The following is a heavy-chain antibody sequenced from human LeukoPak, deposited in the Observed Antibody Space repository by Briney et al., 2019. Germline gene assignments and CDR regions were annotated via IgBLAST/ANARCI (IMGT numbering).Heavy chain of an antibody. CDR2: IKSKTDGGTT. Sequence: GGSLRLSCAASGFTFSNAWMSWVRQAPGKGLEWVGRIKSKTDGGTTDYAAPVKGRFTISRDNSKNTLYLQMNSLRAEDTAVYYCVYDSSGYYTFDYWGQGTLVTVSS. V-gene: IGHV3-15*01. D-gene: IGHD3-22*01. CDR3: VYDSSGYYTFDY. CDR1: GFTFSNAW. J-gene: IGHJ4*02.